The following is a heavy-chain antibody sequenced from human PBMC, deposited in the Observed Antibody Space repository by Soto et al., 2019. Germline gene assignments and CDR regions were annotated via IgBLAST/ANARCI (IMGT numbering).Heavy chain of an antibody. Sequence: ASETLSLTCTVSGGSISSGGYYWSWIRQHPGKGLEWIGYIHYSGSTYYNPSLKSRVTISIDTSKNQFSLKLSSVTAADMAVYYCAREDRNYYDSSGYYHWGQGTLVTVSS. CDR2: IHYSGST. CDR3: AREDRNYYDSSGYYH. V-gene: IGHV4-31*03. D-gene: IGHD3-22*01. CDR1: GGSISSGGYY. J-gene: IGHJ5*02.